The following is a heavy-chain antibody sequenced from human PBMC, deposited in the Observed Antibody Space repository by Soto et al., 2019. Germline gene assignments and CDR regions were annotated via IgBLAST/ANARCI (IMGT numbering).Heavy chain of an antibody. Sequence: EVQLVESGGGLVQPGGSLRLSCAASGFTFSSYWMSWVRQAPGKGLEWVANIKQAGSGKYYVDCVKGRVTISRDNPKNSQYLQRNSLRAEDTAVYYCAREGEYCSGGSCYFTTEYFQHWGQGTLVTVSS. D-gene: IGHD2-15*01. CDR1: GFTFSSYW. CDR3: AREGEYCSGGSCYFTTEYFQH. V-gene: IGHV3-7*01. J-gene: IGHJ1*01. CDR2: IKQAGSGK.